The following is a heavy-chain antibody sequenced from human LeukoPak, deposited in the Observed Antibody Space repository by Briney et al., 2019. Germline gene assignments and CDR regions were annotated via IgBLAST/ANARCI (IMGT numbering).Heavy chain of an antibody. V-gene: IGHV3-23*01. Sequence: GGSLRLSCAASGFTFSSYAMSWVRQAPGKGLEWVSSNSGGSSYYADSVKGRFTISRDNSKNTLYLQMNSLRAEDTAVYYCAKDLGVVIIRGYFDYWGQGTLVTVSS. CDR1: GFTFSSYA. CDR2: NSGGSS. CDR3: AKDLGVVIIRGYFDY. D-gene: IGHD3-3*01. J-gene: IGHJ4*02.